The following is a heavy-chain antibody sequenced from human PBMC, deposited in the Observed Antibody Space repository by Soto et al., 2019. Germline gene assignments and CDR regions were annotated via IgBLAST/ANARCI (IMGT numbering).Heavy chain of an antibody. CDR1: GFTFSSYG. V-gene: IGHV3-33*01. J-gene: IGHJ4*02. Sequence: QVQLVESGGGVVQPGRSLRLSCAASGFTFSSYGMHWVRQAPGKGLEWVAVIWYDGSNKYYADSVKGRITISRDNSKYSLNLQRNGLRVKDTAVYYGAREVGRYSSCWCFDYWGQGTLVTVSS. D-gene: IGHD6-13*01. CDR2: IWYDGSNK. CDR3: AREVGRYSSCWCFDY.